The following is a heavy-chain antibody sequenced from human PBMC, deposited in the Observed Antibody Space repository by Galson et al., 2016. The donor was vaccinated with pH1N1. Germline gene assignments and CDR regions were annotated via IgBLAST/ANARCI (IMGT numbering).Heavy chain of an antibody. D-gene: IGHD3/OR15-3a*01. CDR2: INPDSGDT. J-gene: IGHJ5*01. V-gene: IGHV1-2*06. CDR1: GYTFTGNY. Sequence: SVKVSCKASGYTFTGNYMHWLRQAPGQGLEWMGRINPDSGDTNYVQNFQGRVTMTRAPSISTVYMEVNRLTSDDTAVYYCARGVPHSKPLFGPYQWFDSWGQGTLVTVSS. CDR3: ARGVPHSKPLFGPYQWFDS.